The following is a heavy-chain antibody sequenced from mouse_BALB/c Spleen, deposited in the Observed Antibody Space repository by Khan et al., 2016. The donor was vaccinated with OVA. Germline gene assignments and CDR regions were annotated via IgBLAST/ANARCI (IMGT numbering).Heavy chain of an antibody. J-gene: IGHJ4*01. CDR1: GYTFTNYW. D-gene: IGHD1-1*01. V-gene: IGHV1-63*02. CDR2: IYPGSGNT. CDR3: ARPFYYGSRYDTMDA. Sequence: QVQLQQSGAELVRPGTSVKMSCKAAGYTFTNYWIGWVKQRPGHGLEWIGDIYPGSGNTNYNEKFRGKATLTADTSSSTAYMQLSSLTSEDSAIDYCARPFYYGSRYDTMDAWGQGTSVTVSS.